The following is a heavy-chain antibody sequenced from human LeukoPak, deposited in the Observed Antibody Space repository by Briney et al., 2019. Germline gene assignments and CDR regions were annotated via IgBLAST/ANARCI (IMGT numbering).Heavy chain of an antibody. CDR2: ISSSSSYI. CDR1: GFTFSSYS. J-gene: IGHJ4*02. CDR3: ARDRLEHSSSWYAFPDY. D-gene: IGHD6-13*01. Sequence: PGGSLRLSCAASGFTFSSYSMNWVRQAPGKGLEWVSSISSSSSYIYYADSVKGRFTISRDNAKNSLYLQMNSLRAEDTAVYYCARDRLEHSSSWYAFPDYWGQGTLVTVSS. V-gene: IGHV3-21*01.